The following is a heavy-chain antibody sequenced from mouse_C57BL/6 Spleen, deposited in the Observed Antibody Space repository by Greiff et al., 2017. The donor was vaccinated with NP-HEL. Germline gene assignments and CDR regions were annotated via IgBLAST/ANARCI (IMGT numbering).Heavy chain of an antibody. CDR3: ARYDYGSSSWYFDV. V-gene: IGHV7-3*01. D-gene: IGHD1-1*01. CDR1: GFTFTDYY. J-gene: IGHJ1*03. Sequence: EVMLVESGGGLVQPGGSLSLSCAASGFTFTDYYMSWVRPPPGQALEWLGFIRNKANGYTTEYSASVKGRFTIYRDNSQSILYLQMNALRAEDSATYYCARYDYGSSSWYFDVWGTGTTVTVAS. CDR2: IRNKANGYTT.